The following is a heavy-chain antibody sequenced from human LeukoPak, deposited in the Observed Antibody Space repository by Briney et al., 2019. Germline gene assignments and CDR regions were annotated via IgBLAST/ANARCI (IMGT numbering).Heavy chain of an antibody. Sequence: AGGSLRLSCAASGFTFSSYSMNWVRQAPGKGLEWVSSISSSSSYIYYADSVKGRFTISRENAKNSLYLQMNSLRAEDTAVYYCARDNVAGGSGSYYKKPYYFDYWGQGTLVTVSS. CDR3: ARDNVAGGSGSYYKKPYYFDY. D-gene: IGHD3-10*01. J-gene: IGHJ4*02. CDR1: GFTFSSYS. CDR2: ISSSSSYI. V-gene: IGHV3-21*01.